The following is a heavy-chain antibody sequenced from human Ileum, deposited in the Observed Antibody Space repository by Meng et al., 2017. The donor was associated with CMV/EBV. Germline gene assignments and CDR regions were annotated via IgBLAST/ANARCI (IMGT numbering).Heavy chain of an antibody. CDR3: AREESVGIAVTGTFDY. CDR1: GDSISSNF. Sequence: HVQVQEPGSGLVKPSETLSLTCTVSGDSISSNFWSWIRQPAGKGLEWIGRIYSSGSTFYNPSLNSRVTMSVDTSKNQFSLSLASVTAADTAIYFCAREESVGIAVTGTFDYWGQGILVTVSS. V-gene: IGHV4-4*07. D-gene: IGHD6-19*01. CDR2: IYSSGST. J-gene: IGHJ4*02.